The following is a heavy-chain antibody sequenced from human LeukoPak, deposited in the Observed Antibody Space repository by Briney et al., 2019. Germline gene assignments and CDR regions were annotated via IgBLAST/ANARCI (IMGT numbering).Heavy chain of an antibody. V-gene: IGHV3-33*01. Sequence: GRSLRLSCAASGFTFSSYGMHWARQAPGKGLEWVAVIWYDGSNKYYADSVKGRFTISRDNSKNTLYLQMNSLRAEDTAVYYCARDNWITGYFDYWGQGTLVTVSS. CDR2: IWYDGSNK. J-gene: IGHJ4*02. CDR1: GFTFSSYG. CDR3: ARDNWITGYFDY. D-gene: IGHD1-20*01.